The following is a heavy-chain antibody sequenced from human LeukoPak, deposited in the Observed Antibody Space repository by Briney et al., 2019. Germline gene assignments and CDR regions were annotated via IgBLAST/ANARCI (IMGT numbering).Heavy chain of an antibody. CDR1: GYTFTSYG. V-gene: IGHV1-18*01. CDR2: ISAYNGNT. CDR3: AKDVFWSGSNWFDP. Sequence: ASVKVSCKASGYTFTSYGISWVRQAPGQGLEWMGWISAYNGNTNYAQKLQGRVTMTTDTSTSTAYMELRSLRSDDTAVYYCAKDVFWSGSNWFDPWGQGTLVTVSS. D-gene: IGHD3-3*01. J-gene: IGHJ5*02.